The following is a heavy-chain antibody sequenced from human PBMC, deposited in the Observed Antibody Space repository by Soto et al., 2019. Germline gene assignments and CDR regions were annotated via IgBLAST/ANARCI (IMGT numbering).Heavy chain of an antibody. D-gene: IGHD2-15*01. CDR3: ATRHLPDCSDGTCNPFDF. CDR2: ISVSGGST. J-gene: IGHJ4*02. CDR1: GFTFSTYA. V-gene: IGHV3-23*01. Sequence: EVQLLESGGGLVQPGGSLRLSCAASGFTFSTYAMNWVRQAPGKGLEWVSTISVSGGSTYYADSVKGRFTISRDNSRNTVHLQMNILRAEDTAMYYCATRHLPDCSDGTCNPFDFWGQGTLVTVSS.